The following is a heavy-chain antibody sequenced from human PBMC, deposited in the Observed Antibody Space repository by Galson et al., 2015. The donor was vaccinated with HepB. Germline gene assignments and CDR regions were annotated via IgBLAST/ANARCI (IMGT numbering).Heavy chain of an antibody. J-gene: IGHJ6*02. Sequence: LRLSCAVSGFTLSNYAMTWVRPAPGKGLEWVSSISASGGKTYYADPVKGRFIISRDNSKNTLYLQMNSLRVEDTAVFYCAKPLEGTYYDFWSGYADYYFYGLDVWGHGATVTVSS. CDR2: ISASGGKT. D-gene: IGHD3-3*01. CDR3: AKPLEGTYYDFWSGYADYYFYGLDV. CDR1: GFTLSNYA. V-gene: IGHV3-23*01.